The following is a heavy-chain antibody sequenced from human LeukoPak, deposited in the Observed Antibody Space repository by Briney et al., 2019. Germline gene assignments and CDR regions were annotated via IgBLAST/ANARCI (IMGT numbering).Heavy chain of an antibody. Sequence: GGSLRLSCAASGFSFNDEYISWIRQAPGQGLQWIAYISASGDFRRSTDSVKGRFTISRDNAKNSLYLQMNSLRAEDTALYYCATSAEDYYDSSGYYGGFDYWGQGTLVTVSS. D-gene: IGHD3-22*01. CDR2: ISASGDFR. V-gene: IGHV3-11*03. CDR1: GFSFNDEY. CDR3: ATSAEDYYDSSGYYGGFDY. J-gene: IGHJ4*02.